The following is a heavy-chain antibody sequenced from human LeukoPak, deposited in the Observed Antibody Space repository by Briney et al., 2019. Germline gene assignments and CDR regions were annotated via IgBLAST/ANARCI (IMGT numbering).Heavy chain of an antibody. J-gene: IGHJ3*02. Sequence: SVKVSCKASGGTFSSYAISWVRQAPGQGLEWMGGIIPIFGTANYAQKFQGRVTITADESTGTAYMELSSLRSEDTAVYYCARVESITMIVVVTQGANDAFDIWGQGTMVTVSS. CDR2: IIPIFGTA. V-gene: IGHV1-69*13. D-gene: IGHD3-22*01. CDR1: GGTFSSYA. CDR3: ARVESITMIVVVTQGANDAFDI.